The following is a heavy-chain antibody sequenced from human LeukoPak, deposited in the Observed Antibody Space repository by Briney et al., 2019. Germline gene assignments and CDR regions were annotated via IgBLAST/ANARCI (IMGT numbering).Heavy chain of an antibody. Sequence: SETLSLTCTVSLDSTTSNCWSWVRQPPGKGLEWIGEIHRSGSPNYNPPLQRRVTISIDRSRNQIALELSSVTAADTAEYYCARGILGGFNPGAYWGQGTLVSVSS. CDR3: ARGILGGFNPGAY. V-gene: IGHV4-4*02. CDR2: IHRSGSP. CDR1: LDSTTSNC. D-gene: IGHD1-14*01. J-gene: IGHJ4*02.